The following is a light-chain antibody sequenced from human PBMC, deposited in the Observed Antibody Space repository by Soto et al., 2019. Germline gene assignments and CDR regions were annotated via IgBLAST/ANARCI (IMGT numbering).Light chain of an antibody. J-gene: IGLJ1*01. CDR2: EVS. CDR1: SSDVGGYNY. Sequence: QSALTQPASVSGSPGQSITISCTGTSSDVGGYNYVSWYQQHPGKAPRLIIYEVSRRPSGISNRLSGSKSGNTASLTISGLQAVDEAAYYFTSYTSSSPYVFGNGTKLTVL. CDR3: TSYTSSSPYV. V-gene: IGLV2-14*01.